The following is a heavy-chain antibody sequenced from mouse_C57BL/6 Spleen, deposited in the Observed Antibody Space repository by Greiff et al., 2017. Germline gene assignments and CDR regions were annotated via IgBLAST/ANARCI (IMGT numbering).Heavy chain of an antibody. CDR1: GYSITSGYY. CDR3: ARGGATFDY. V-gene: IGHV3-6*01. Sequence: VQLKESGPGLVKPSQSLSLTCSVTGYSITSGYYWNWIRQFPGNKLEWMGYISYDGSNNYNPSLQNLISITRDTSKNQFFLKLNSVTTEDTATYYCARGGATFDYWGQGTTLTVSS. J-gene: IGHJ2*01. CDR2: ISYDGSN.